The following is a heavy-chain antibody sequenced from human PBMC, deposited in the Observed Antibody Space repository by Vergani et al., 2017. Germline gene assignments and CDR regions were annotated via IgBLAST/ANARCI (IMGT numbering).Heavy chain of an antibody. Sequence: HLQLQESGPGLVKPSETLSLTCTVSGGSISSSSYYWGWIRQPPGKGLEWIGSIYYSGSTYYNPSRKSRVTISVDTSKNQFSLKLSAVTAADTAVYYCARDQSYGDYVVDYWGQGTLVTVSS. CDR2: IYYSGST. CDR1: GGSISSSSYY. D-gene: IGHD4-17*01. V-gene: IGHV4-39*07. J-gene: IGHJ4*02. CDR3: ARDQSYGDYVVDY.